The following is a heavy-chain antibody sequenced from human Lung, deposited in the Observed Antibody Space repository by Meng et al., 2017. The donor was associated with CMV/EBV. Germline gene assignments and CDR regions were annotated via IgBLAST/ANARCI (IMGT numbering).Heavy chain of an antibody. CDR2: IYYSGGT. D-gene: IGHD2-2*01. CDR1: GGSISSSSYY. V-gene: IGHV4-39*07. CDR3: ARKLVVPAAIRNDAFDI. J-gene: IGHJ3*02. Sequence: SXTXSLXCTVSGGSISSSSYYWGWIRQPPGKGLEWIGSIYYSGGTYYNPSLKSRVTISVDTSKNQFSLKLSSVTAADTAVYYCARKLVVPAAIRNDAFDIXGQGXMVTVSS.